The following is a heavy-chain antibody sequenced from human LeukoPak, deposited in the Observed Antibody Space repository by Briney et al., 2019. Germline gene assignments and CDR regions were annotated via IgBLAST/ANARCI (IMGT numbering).Heavy chain of an antibody. J-gene: IGHJ1*01. Sequence: SETLSLTCTASGDSVRSGYWNWIRQPPGKGLEWIGYIYDSGITDYSPSLKSRLTTSVDTSNNQFSLSLSSVTAAHTAVYYCAGRGHRYSRDWGQGILVTVSS. CDR2: IYDSGIT. CDR3: AGRGHRYSRD. CDR1: GDSVRSGY. D-gene: IGHD2-15*01. V-gene: IGHV4-4*09.